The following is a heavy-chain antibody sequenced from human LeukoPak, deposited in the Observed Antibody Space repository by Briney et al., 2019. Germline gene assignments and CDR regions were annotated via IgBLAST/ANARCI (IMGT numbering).Heavy chain of an antibody. CDR3: ARARDIVATIVPRGGVDY. J-gene: IGHJ4*02. CDR1: GLTLSRCA. V-gene: IGHV3-21*04. CDR2: ISISGDT. Sequence: KPGGSLRLSCAASGLTLSRCAMSWVRQAPGKGLEWVSSISISGDTYYADSVKGRFTISRDNAKNSLYLQMNSLRAEDTALYYCARARDIVATIVPRGGVDYWGQGTLVTVSS. D-gene: IGHD5-12*01.